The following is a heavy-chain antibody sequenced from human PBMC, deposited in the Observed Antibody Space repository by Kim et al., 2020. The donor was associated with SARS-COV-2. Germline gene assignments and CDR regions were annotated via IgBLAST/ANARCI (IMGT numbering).Heavy chain of an antibody. D-gene: IGHD5-12*01. Sequence: ASVKVSCKASGYTFTTYNIQWVRQAPGQGLEWMGWINSGKGNTKYSQKLQGRVSISRDTSASTAYMEPSGLGSEDTAVYYCVTGGGPAWGQGTLVTVSS. CDR3: VTGGGPA. CDR2: INSGKGNT. J-gene: IGHJ4*02. CDR1: GYTFTTYN. V-gene: IGHV1-3*04.